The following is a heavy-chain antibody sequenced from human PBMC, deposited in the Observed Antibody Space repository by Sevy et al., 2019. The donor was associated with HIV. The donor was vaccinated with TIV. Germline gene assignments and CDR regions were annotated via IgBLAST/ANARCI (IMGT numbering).Heavy chain of an antibody. J-gene: IGHJ3*02. CDR2: ISGSGGST. D-gene: IGHD3-22*01. Sequence: GGSLRLSCAASGFTFSSYAVSWVRQAPGKGLEWVSAISGSGGSTYYADSVKGRFTISRDNSKNTLYLQMNSLRAEDTAVYYCAKVLYDSSGYYYHDAFDIWGQGTMVTVSS. CDR1: GFTFSSYA. V-gene: IGHV3-23*01. CDR3: AKVLYDSSGYYYHDAFDI.